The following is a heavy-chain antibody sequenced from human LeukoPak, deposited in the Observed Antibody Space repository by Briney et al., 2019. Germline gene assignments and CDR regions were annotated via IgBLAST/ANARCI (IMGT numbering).Heavy chain of an antibody. D-gene: IGHD2-15*01. Sequence: SETLSLTCTVSGYSISSGYDWGWIRQPPGKGLEWIGNIYYSGTTYYNPSLKSRVTISVDTSRNQFSLKLISVTAADTAMYYCARAVHCSGSICSPAPWFDSWGQGTLVTVSS. V-gene: IGHV4-38-2*02. CDR1: GYSISSGYD. CDR3: ARAVHCSGSICSPAPWFDS. J-gene: IGHJ5*01. CDR2: IYYSGTT.